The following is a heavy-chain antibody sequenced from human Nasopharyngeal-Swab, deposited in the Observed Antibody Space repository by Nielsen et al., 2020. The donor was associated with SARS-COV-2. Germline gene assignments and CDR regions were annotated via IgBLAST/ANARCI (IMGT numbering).Heavy chain of an antibody. D-gene: IGHD2-8*01. J-gene: IGHJ6*02. Sequence: GESLKISCAASGFTFSSYEMNWVRQAPGKGLEWVSYISSSGSTIYYAASVKGRFTISRDNAKNSLYLQMNRLRAEDTAVYYCARDYVLMVYGIKAYYYYGMDVWGQGTTVTVSS. V-gene: IGHV3-48*03. CDR3: ARDYVLMVYGIKAYYYYGMDV. CDR1: GFTFSSYE. CDR2: ISSSGSTI.